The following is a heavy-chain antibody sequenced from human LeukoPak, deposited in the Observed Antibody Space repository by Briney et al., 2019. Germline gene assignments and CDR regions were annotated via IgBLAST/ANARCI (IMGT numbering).Heavy chain of an antibody. CDR1: GDSVNSGSYY. Sequence: KSSQTLSLTCTVSGDSVNSGSYYWSWIRQPAGKGLEWIGRFYTSGSSNYNPSLKSRVTISVDTSKNQFSLRLSSVTAADTAVYYCARGGGNYYGSGSYSFDYWGQGTLVTVSS. D-gene: IGHD3-10*01. CDR3: ARGGGNYYGSGSYSFDY. CDR2: FYTSGSS. V-gene: IGHV4-61*02. J-gene: IGHJ4*02.